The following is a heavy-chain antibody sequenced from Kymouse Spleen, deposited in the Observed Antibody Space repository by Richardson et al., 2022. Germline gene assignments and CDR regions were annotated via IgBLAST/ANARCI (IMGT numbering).Heavy chain of an antibody. V-gene: IGHV4-34*01. CDR2: INHSGST. CDR3: ARITMVRGVILSYGMDV. CDR1: GGSFSGYY. D-gene: IGHD3-10*01. Sequence: QVQLQQWGAGLLKPSETLSLTCAVYGGSFSGYYWSWIRQPPGKGLEWIGEINHSGSTNYNPSLKSRVTISVDTSKNQFSLKLSSVTAADTAVYYCARITMVRGVILSYGMDVWGQGTTVTVSS. J-gene: IGHJ6*02.